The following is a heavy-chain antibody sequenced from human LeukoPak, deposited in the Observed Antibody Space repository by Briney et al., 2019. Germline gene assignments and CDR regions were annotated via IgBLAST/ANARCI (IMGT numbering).Heavy chain of an antibody. D-gene: IGHD2-2*01. J-gene: IGHJ4*02. CDR3: TTGPVGTSPRGRDY. CDR2: IKSKTDGGTT. CDR1: GFTFSNAW. Sequence: PGGSLRLSCAASGFTFSNAWMSWVRQAPGKGLEWVGRIKSKTDGGTTDYAAPVKGRFTISRDDSKNTLYLQMNSLKTEDTAVYYCTTGPVGTSPRGRDYWGQGTLVTVSS. V-gene: IGHV3-15*01.